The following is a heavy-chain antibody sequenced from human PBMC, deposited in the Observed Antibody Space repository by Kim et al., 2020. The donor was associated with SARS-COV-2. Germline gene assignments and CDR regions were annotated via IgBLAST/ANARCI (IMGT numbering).Heavy chain of an antibody. CDR1: GFTFSSYW. V-gene: IGHV3-74*01. Sequence: GGSLRLSCAASGFTFSSYWMHWVRQAPGKGLVWVSRINSDGSSTSYADSVKGRFTISRDNAKNTLYLQMNSLRAEDTAVYYCARALSMVRGVIIFRWFDPWGQGTLVTVSS. D-gene: IGHD3-10*01. CDR3: ARALSMVRGVIIFRWFDP. J-gene: IGHJ5*02. CDR2: INSDGSST.